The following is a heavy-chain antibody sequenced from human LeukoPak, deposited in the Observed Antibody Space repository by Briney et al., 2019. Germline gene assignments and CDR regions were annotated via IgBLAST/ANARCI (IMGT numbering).Heavy chain of an antibody. D-gene: IGHD3-22*01. CDR3: ARDTGGAYYYDSSGYYPPPPNQPPREYYFDY. CDR2: IYYIGST. V-gene: IGHV4-59*01. J-gene: IGHJ4*02. Sequence: SETLSLTCTVSGGSISSYYWSWIRQPPGKGLEWIGYIYYIGSTNYNPSLKSRVTISVDTSKNQFSLKLISVTAADTAVYYCARDTGGAYYYDSSGYYPPPPNQPPREYYFDYWGQGTLVTVSS. CDR1: GGSISSYY.